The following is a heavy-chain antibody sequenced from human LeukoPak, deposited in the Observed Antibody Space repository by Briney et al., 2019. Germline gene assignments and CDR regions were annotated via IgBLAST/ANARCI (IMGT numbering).Heavy chain of an antibody. V-gene: IGHV3-7*01. CDR1: GFTFSRFW. CDR3: IILTLVTAPRHYMDV. Sequence: GGSLILSCAASGFTFSRFWMTWVRQAPGKGLEWVANIHPHGSEEYYVDSVKGRFTISRDNAKNSLYLQMDSLRAEDTAVYYCIILTLVTAPRHYMDVWGKGTTVTVCS. D-gene: IGHD2-21*02. J-gene: IGHJ6*03. CDR2: IHPHGSEE.